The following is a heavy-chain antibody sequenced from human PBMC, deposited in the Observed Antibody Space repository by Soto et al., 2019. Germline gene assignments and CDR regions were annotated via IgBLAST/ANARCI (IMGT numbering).Heavy chain of an antibody. V-gene: IGHV4-31*03. CDR1: GGSISSGGYY. J-gene: IGHJ5*02. CDR3: ARSVFP. Sequence: QVQLQESGPGLVKPSQTMSLTCTVSGGSISSGGYYWNWIRQHPGKGLAWIGYIFYIRSTYYNPSLKSRVTISVDTSKNQFSLKLNSVTAADTAVYYCARSVFPWGQGTLVTVSS. CDR2: IFYIRST.